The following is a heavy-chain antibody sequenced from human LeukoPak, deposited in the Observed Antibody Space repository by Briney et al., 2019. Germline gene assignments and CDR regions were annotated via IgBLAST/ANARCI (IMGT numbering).Heavy chain of an antibody. CDR2: IYSGGST. J-gene: IGHJ4*02. CDR3: ANLFSTDY. CDR1: GFTVSSNY. D-gene: IGHD2-2*01. Sequence: GGSLRLSCAASGFTVSSNYMSWVRQAPGKGLEWVSVIYSGGSTYYADSVKGRFTISRDNSRNTLYLQMNSLRAEDTAVYHCANLFSTDYWGQGTLVTVSS. V-gene: IGHV3-53*01.